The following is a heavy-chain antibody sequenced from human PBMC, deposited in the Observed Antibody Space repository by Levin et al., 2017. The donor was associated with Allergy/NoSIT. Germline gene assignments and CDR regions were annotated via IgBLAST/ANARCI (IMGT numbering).Heavy chain of an antibody. CDR3: ARSSSGWYRLRTPAFGY. V-gene: IGHV1-8*01. Sequence: ASVKVSCKASGYTFTSYDINWVRQATGQGLEWMGWMNPNSGNTGYAQKFQGRVTMTRNTSISTAYMELSSLRSEDTAVYYCARSSSGWYRLRTPAFGYWGQGTLVTVSS. J-gene: IGHJ4*02. CDR2: MNPNSGNT. D-gene: IGHD6-19*01. CDR1: GYTFTSYD.